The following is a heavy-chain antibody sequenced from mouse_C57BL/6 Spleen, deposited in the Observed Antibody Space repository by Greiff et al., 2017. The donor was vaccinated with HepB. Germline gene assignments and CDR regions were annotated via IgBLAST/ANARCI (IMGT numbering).Heavy chain of an antibody. CDR3: ARTVVYFDY. CDR2: INPNNGGT. V-gene: IGHV1-26*01. J-gene: IGHJ2*01. CDR1: GYTFTDYY. Sequence: VQLKESGPELVKPGASVKISCKASGYTFTDYYMNWVKQSHGKSLEWIGDINPNNGGTSYNQKFKVKATLTVDKSSSTAYMELRSLTSEDSAVYYCARTVVYFDYWGQGTTLTVSS. D-gene: IGHD1-1*01.